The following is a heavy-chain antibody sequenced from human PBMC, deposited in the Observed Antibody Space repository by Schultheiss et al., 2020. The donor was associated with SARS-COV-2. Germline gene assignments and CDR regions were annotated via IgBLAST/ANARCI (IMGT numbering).Heavy chain of an antibody. CDR1: GFTFSSYA. CDR2: ISGSGGST. D-gene: IGHD6-13*01. J-gene: IGHJ4*02. V-gene: IGHV3-23*01. Sequence: GGSLRLSCAASGFTFSSYAMSWVRQAPGKGLEWVSVISGSGGSTYYADSVKGRFTISRDNSKNTLYLQMNSLRAEDTAVYYCAKCPFLQQLVNWGQGTLVTVSS. CDR3: AKCPFLQQLVN.